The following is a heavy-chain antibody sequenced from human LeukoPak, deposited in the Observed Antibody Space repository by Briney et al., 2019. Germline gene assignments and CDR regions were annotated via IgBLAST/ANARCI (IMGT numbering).Heavy chain of an antibody. V-gene: IGHV1-46*01. D-gene: IGHD2-15*01. Sequence: ASVKVSCKASGYIFTNHYMHWVRQAPGQGLEWMGIINPSSGSTTYAQKFEGRVTMTRDTSMSTVYMELSSLRSEDTAVYYCARELRIDFVRAYDIWGQGTMVTVSS. CDR3: ARELRIDFVRAYDI. CDR2: INPSSGST. CDR1: GYIFTNHY. J-gene: IGHJ3*02.